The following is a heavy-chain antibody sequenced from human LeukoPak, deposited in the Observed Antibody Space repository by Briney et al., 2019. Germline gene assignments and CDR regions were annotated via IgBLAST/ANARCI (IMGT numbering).Heavy chain of an antibody. CDR3: ARDLKMATSGGGYYYYGMDV. CDR1: GFTFSTYA. J-gene: IGHJ6*02. V-gene: IGHV3-23*01. Sequence: PGGSLRLSCTASGFTFSTYAMTWVRQAPGRGLEWVSTITANAGGTYYADSVKGRFTTSRDNAKNSLYLQMNSLRAEDTAVYYCARDLKMATSGGGYYYYGMDVWGQGTTVTVSS. CDR2: ITANAGGT. D-gene: IGHD5-24*01.